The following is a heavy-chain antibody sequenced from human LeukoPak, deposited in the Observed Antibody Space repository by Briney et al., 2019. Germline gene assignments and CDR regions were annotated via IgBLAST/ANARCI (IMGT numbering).Heavy chain of an antibody. D-gene: IGHD2-2*01. Sequence: SQTLSLTCAISGDSVSSNSVTWNWIRQSPSRGLEWLGRTYYRSTWYNDYAVSVRGRITVNPDTSKNQFSLHLNSVTPEDTAVYYCARRLTQYDCFDPWGQXIXVTVSS. J-gene: IGHJ5*02. V-gene: IGHV6-1*01. CDR2: TYYRSTWYN. CDR1: GDSVSSNSVT. CDR3: ARRLTQYDCFDP.